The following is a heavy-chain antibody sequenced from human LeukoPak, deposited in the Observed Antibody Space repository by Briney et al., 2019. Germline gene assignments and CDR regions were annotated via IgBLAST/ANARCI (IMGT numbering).Heavy chain of an antibody. J-gene: IGHJ4*02. CDR3: ASILWWDIGFDY. D-gene: IGHD2-21*01. CDR1: GFTVSSNY. Sequence: GGSLRLSCAASGFTVSSNYMSWVRQAPGKGLEWVANIKSDGSEKYYVDSVKGRFTISRDNARNSLYLQMNSLRAEDTAVYYCASILWWDIGFDYWGQGTLVTVSS. CDR2: IKSDGSEK. V-gene: IGHV3-7*01.